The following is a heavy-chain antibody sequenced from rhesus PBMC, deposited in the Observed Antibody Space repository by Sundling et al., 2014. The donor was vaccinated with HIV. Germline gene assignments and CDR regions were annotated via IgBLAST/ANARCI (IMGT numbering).Heavy chain of an antibody. CDR2: IYGSGSTT. D-gene: IGHD3-3*01. J-gene: IGHJ3*01. CDR3: ATYIILISTTPNEAFDF. Sequence: QVQLQESGPGLVKPSETLSLTCAVSGGSISNNYWSWIRQAPGKGLEWIGYIYGSGSTTNYNPSLKTRVTLSVDTSKNQFSLKLDSVTAADTAVYYCATYIILISTTPNEAFDFWGQGLRVTVSS. V-gene: IGHV4-169*01. CDR1: GGSISNNY.